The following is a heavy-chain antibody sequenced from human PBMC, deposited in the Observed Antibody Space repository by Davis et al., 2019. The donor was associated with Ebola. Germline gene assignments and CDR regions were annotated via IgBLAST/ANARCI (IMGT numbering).Heavy chain of an antibody. D-gene: IGHD6-6*01. Sequence: ASVKVSCKASGYTFTGYYMHWVRQAPEQGLEWMGWINPNSGGTNYAQKFQGWVTMTRDTSISTAYMELSRLRSDDTAVYYCARESIAARRTYYGMDVWGQGTTVTVSS. CDR3: ARESIAARRTYYGMDV. CDR1: GYTFTGYY. CDR2: INPNSGGT. J-gene: IGHJ6*02. V-gene: IGHV1-2*04.